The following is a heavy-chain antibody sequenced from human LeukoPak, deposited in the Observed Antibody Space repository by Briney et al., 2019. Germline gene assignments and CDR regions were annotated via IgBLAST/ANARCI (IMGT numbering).Heavy chain of an antibody. CDR2: INWNGGST. D-gene: IGHD3-10*01. CDR3: ARDTASPYYYGSGGYGMDV. V-gene: IGHV3-20*01. CDR1: GGPCDVYS. Sequence: GGSLRLSCVDLGGPCDVYSMSWVRQAPGKGLEWVSGINWNGGSTGYADSVKGRFTISRDNAKNSLYLQMNSLRAEDTALYHCARDTASPYYYGSGGYGMDVWGQGTTVTVSS. J-gene: IGHJ6*02.